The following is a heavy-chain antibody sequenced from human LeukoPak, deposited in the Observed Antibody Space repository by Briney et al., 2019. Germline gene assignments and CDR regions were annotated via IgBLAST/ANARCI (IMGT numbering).Heavy chain of an antibody. Sequence: GGSLRLSCAASGFTFSSYSMNWVRQAPGKGLEWVSPISSSSSYIYYADSVKGRFTISRDNAKNSLYLQMNSLRAEDTAVYYCARPGATTRGSYFGYWGQGTLVTVSS. CDR3: ARPGATTRGSYFGY. D-gene: IGHD1-26*01. V-gene: IGHV3-21*01. CDR2: ISSSSSYI. J-gene: IGHJ4*02. CDR1: GFTFSSYS.